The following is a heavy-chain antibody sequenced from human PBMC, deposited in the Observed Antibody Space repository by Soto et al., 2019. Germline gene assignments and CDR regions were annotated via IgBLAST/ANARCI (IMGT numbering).Heavy chain of an antibody. Sequence: SVKVSCKASGGTFSSYAISWVRQAPGQGLEWMGGIIPIFGTANYAQKFQGRVTITADKSTSTAYMELSSLRSEDTAVYYCERDSTFWSSFRNWFEPWGQGTLVTVSS. CDR1: GGTFSSYA. CDR2: IIPIFGTA. V-gene: IGHV1-69*06. D-gene: IGHD3-3*01. CDR3: ERDSTFWSSFRNWFEP. J-gene: IGHJ5*02.